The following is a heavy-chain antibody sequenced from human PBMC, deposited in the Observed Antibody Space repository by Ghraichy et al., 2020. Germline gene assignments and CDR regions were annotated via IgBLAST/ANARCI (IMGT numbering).Heavy chain of an antibody. D-gene: IGHD3-22*01. V-gene: IGHV4-39*01. CDR2: IYYSGST. Sequence: SQTLSLTCTVSGGSISSSSYYWGWIRQPPGKGLEWIGGIYYSGSTYYNPSLKSRVTISVDTSKNQFSLKLSSVTAADTAVYYCASGRITMIVVVPGIDYWGQGTLVTVSS. J-gene: IGHJ4*02. CDR3: ASGRITMIVVVPGIDY. CDR1: GGSISSSSYY.